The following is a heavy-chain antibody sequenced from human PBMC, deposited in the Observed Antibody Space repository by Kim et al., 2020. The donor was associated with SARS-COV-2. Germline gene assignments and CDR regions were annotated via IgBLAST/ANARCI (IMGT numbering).Heavy chain of an antibody. CDR3: ATLLPGVLSLNY. J-gene: IGHJ4*02. CDR2: IRDRTHSYMT. D-gene: IGHD1-1*01. CDR1: GFTFRDHY. V-gene: IGHV3-72*01. Sequence: GGSLRLSCAASGFTFRDHYMDWVRQTPERGLEWVGRIRDRTHSYMTEYAASVRGRFTISRENSKNSLYLEMNSLKTEDTDLYYCATLLPGVLSLNYWGQG.